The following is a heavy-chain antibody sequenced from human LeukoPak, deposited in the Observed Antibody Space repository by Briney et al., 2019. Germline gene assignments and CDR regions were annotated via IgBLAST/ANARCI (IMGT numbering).Heavy chain of an antibody. Sequence: PGGSLRLSCSASGFTVSSNYMSWVRQAPGRGLEGVSASSSGGSTYYADSVKGRCTISRDNSKNTLYLQMSSLRAEDTAVYYCAKDRSSSGPGVRFDPWGQGTLVTVSS. CDR1: GFTVSSNY. CDR3: AKDRSSSGPGVRFDP. CDR2: SSSGGST. D-gene: IGHD6-13*01. V-gene: IGHV3-53*01. J-gene: IGHJ5*02.